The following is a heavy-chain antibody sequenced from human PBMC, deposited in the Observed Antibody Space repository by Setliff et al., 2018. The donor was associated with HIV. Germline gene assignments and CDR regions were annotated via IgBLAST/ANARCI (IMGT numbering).Heavy chain of an antibody. CDR3: ASEKKAWSVSDSFYEY. Sequence: SETLSLTCTVSGLSMSYNYWTWIRQSPGKGLEWIGYVHYSGSTRYNPSLKSRVTISVDTSKKKLSLKLTSMTATDTAVYYCASEKKAWSVSDSFYEYWGQGVPVTV. J-gene: IGHJ4*02. V-gene: IGHV4-59*01. D-gene: IGHD3-3*01. CDR2: VHYSGST. CDR1: GLSMSYNY.